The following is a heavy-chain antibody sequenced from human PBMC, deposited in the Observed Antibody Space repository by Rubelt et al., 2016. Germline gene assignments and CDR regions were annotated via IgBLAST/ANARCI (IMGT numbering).Heavy chain of an antibody. CDR2: IKNYNGNP. V-gene: IGHV1-18*01. J-gene: IGHJ5*02. Sequence: QVQLVQSGAEVKKPGASVKVSCKASGYTFTTYGISWVRQAPGQGLEWMGWIKNYNGNPNYAQKLQGRVTMTTDTSTSTAYMELRSLRSDDTAMYFCARGYCSSANCLFNWFDPWGQGTLVTVSS. CDR1: GYTFTTYG. D-gene: IGHD2-2*01. CDR3: ARGYCSSANCLFNWFDP.